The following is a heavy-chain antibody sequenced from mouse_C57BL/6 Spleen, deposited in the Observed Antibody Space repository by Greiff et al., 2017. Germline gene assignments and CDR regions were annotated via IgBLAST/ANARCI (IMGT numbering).Heavy chain of an antibody. CDR3: ARSRVSTGTGRAY. CDR2: IYPRSGNT. Sequence: VQLQQSGAELARPGASVKLSCKASGYTFTSYGISWVKQRTGQGLEWIGEIYPRSGNTYYNEKFKGKATPTADKSSSTAYMELRSLTSEDSAVYFCARSRVSTGTGRAYWGQGTLVTVSA. V-gene: IGHV1-81*01. CDR1: GYTFTSYG. J-gene: IGHJ3*01. D-gene: IGHD4-1*02.